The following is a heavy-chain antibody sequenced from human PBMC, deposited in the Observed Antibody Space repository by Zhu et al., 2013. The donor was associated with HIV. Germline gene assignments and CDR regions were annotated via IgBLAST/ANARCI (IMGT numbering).Heavy chain of an antibody. CDR2: INPNSGGT. V-gene: IGHV1-2*02. Sequence: QVQLVQSGAEVKKPGASVKVSCKASGYTFTGYYMHWVRQAPGQGLEWMGWINPNSGGTNYARKFQGRVTMTRDTSISTAYMELSRLRSDDTAVYYCARGGGIVVVPAAMVAGGWGQGTLVTVSS. CDR3: ARGGGIVVVPAAMVAGG. J-gene: IGHJ4*02. CDR1: GYTFTGYY. D-gene: IGHD2-2*01.